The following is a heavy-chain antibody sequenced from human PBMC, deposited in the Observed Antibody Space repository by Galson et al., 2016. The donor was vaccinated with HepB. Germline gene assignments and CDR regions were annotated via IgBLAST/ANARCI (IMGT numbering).Heavy chain of an antibody. V-gene: IGHV4-31*03. J-gene: IGHJ5*02. CDR1: GGSIRSGGYY. CDR3: ASDGRGYP. Sequence: TLSLTCTVSGGSIRSGGYYWSWIRQLPGKGLEWTGYIYYSGSTYYNPSLESRVTMSIDPSENQFSLQLRSVTAADTAVYYCASDGRGYPWSQGTLVTVSS. D-gene: IGHD3-22*01. CDR2: IYYSGST.